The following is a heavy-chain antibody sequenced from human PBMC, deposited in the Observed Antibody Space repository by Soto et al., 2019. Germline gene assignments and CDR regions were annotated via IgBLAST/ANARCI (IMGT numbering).Heavy chain of an antibody. CDR1: GGSFSGYY. V-gene: IGHV4-34*01. D-gene: IGHD2-21*01. CDR3: ARKQYCGGDCYLENYFDY. CDR2: INHSGST. Sequence: SETLSLTCAVYGGSFSGYYWSWIRQPPGKGLEWIGEINHSGSTNYNPSLKSRVTISVDTSKNHFSLKLSSVTAADTAVFYCARKQYCGGDCYLENYFDYWGQGTLVTVSS. J-gene: IGHJ4*02.